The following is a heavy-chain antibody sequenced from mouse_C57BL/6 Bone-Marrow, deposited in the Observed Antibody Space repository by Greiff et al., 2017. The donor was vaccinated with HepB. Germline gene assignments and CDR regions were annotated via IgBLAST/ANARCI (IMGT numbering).Heavy chain of an antibody. CDR2: IDPNSGGT. CDR1: GYTFTSYW. J-gene: IGHJ1*03. V-gene: IGHV1-72*01. D-gene: IGHD1-2*01. CDR3: AREAYYGPWYFDV. Sequence: QVQLKQPGAELVKPGASVKLSCKASGYTFTSYWMHWVKQRPGRGLEWIGRIDPNSGGTKYNEKFKSKATLTVDKPSSTAYMQLSSLTSEDSAVYYCAREAYYGPWYFDVWGTGTTVTVSS.